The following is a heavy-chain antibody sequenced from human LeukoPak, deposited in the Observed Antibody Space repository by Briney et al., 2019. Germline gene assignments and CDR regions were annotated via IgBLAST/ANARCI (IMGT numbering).Heavy chain of an antibody. Sequence: SETLSLTCAVSGGSISSGGYSWSWIRQPPGEGLEWIGYIYHSGSTYYNPSLKSRVTISVDRSKNQFSLKLSSVTAADTAVYYCARGGTSGYESYGMDVWGKGTTVTVSS. J-gene: IGHJ6*04. CDR1: GGSISSGGYS. D-gene: IGHD5-12*01. CDR3: ARGGTSGYESYGMDV. V-gene: IGHV4-30-2*01. CDR2: IYHSGST.